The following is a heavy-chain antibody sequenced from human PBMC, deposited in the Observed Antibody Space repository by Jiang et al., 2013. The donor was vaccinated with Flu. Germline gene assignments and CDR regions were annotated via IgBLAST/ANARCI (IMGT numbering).Heavy chain of an antibody. Sequence: TQTLTLTCTFSGFSLTTSGMRVGWIRQPPGKALEWLARIDWDDDKFYSTSLKTRLTISKDTSKNQVVLTMANMDPVDTATYYCARFANYYDSSGYHITNYFHYWGQGTLVTVSS. J-gene: IGHJ4*02. V-gene: IGHV2-70*04. CDR2: IDWDDDK. CDR1: GFSLTTSGMR. D-gene: IGHD3-22*01. CDR3: ARFANYYDSSGYHITNYFHY.